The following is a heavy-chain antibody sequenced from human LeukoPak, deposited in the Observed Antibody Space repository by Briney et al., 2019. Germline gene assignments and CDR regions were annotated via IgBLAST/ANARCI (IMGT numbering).Heavy chain of an antibody. CDR3: ARVFVSNYYDSSGYYSYIDY. D-gene: IGHD3-22*01. J-gene: IGHJ4*02. CDR1: GGSISSYY. CDR2: IYYSGST. Sequence: SETLSLTCTVAGGSISSYYWSWIRQPPGKGLDGIGYIYYSGSTNYNPSLKSRVTISVDTSKNQFSLKLSSVTAADTAVYYCARVFVSNYYDSSGYYSYIDYWGQGTLVTVSS. V-gene: IGHV4-59*01.